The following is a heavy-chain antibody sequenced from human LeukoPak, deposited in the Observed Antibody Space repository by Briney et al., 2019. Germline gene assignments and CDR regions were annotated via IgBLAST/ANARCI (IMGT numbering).Heavy chain of an antibody. CDR3: VTGYDEPFDN. CDR1: VASLSSYY. Sequence: SETLSLTCSVSVASLSSYYWGCIRQSPGKGLEWLGYISDTGKTDYNPSLKSRGTLSLDTSKNQFSLRLTSVTAADTAVYYCVTGYDEPFDNWGQGTLVTVSS. V-gene: IGHV4-59*01. J-gene: IGHJ4*02. CDR2: ISDTGKT. D-gene: IGHD2-2*01.